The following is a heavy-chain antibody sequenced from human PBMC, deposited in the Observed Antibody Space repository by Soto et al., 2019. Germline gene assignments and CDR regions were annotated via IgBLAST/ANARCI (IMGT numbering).Heavy chain of an antibody. CDR2: ISGISRTI. CDR3: LRDRLSRHYYHDAFDV. D-gene: IGHD3-10*01. J-gene: IGHJ3*01. Sequence: GGSLRLSCAASGFTFSSYSMNWVRQARGKGLEWVSYISGISRTIYHADSVKGRFTISRDNAKNSLFLQMNSLRAEDTAVYYCLRDRLSRHYYHDAFDVCGQGTMVTVSS. V-gene: IGHV3-48*01. CDR1: GFTFSSYS.